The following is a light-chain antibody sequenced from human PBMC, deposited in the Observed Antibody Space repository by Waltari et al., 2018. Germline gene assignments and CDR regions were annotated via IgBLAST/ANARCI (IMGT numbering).Light chain of an antibody. J-gene: IGKJ1*01. CDR2: KAS. CDR1: QSISSW. Sequence: DIQMTQSPSTLSASVGDRVTITCRASQSISSWLAWYQQKPGKVPKFLIFKASTLESGVPSRFSGSGSGTEFTLTISGLQPDEFATYYCQQYYGYPRTFGQGTKVEFK. V-gene: IGKV1-5*03. CDR3: QQYYGYPRT.